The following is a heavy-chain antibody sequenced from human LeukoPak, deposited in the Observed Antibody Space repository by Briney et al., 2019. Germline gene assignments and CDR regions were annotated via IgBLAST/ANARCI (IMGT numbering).Heavy chain of an antibody. CDR3: ASVDGGSYYYYGMDV. CDR2: IYYSGST. V-gene: IGHV4-31*03. Sequence: SETLSLTCTVSGVSISSGGYYWSWIRQHPGKGLEWIGYIYYSGSTYYNPSLKSRVTISVDTSKNQFSLKLSSVTAADTAVYYCASVDGGSYYYYGMDVWGQGTTVTVSS. D-gene: IGHD4-23*01. CDR1: GVSISSGGYY. J-gene: IGHJ6*02.